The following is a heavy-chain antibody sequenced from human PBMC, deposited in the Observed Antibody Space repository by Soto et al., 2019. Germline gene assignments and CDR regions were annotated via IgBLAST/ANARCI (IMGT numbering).Heavy chain of an antibody. CDR2: ISWKDEK. J-gene: IGHJ4*02. CDR3: AHRYGGNYYRWYFDF. Sequence: QITLKESGPTLVKPTQTLTVTCTFSGFSLSTSGAGVGWIRQSPGKAPEWLALISWKDEKRYNPGLKSRLTITKDTSKDQVVLTMTDLDPVDTATYFCAHRYGGNYYRWYFDFWGQGTLVTVSS. D-gene: IGHD1-26*01. CDR1: GFSLSTSGAG. V-gene: IGHV2-5*01.